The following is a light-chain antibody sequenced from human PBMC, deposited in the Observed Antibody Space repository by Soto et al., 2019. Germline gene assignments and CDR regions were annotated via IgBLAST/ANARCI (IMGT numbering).Light chain of an antibody. J-gene: IGLJ3*02. V-gene: IGLV2-8*01. Sequence: QSALTQPDSASGSPRQSVTLSCTGTSSDVGAYKYVSWYQQYPGKAPKLMIYEVTNRPSGVSDRFSGSKSGNTASLTVSGLQAEDEADYYCTLYVGNGIWVFGGGTKLTVL. CDR2: EVT. CDR1: SSDVGAYKY. CDR3: TLYVGNGIWV.